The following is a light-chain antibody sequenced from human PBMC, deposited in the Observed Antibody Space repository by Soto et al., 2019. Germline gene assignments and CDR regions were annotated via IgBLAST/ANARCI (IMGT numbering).Light chain of an antibody. J-gene: IGKJ1*01. CDR1: QSISNW. Sequence: DNQMTQSPSTLSKSVGDRVTITCRASQSISNWLAWYQQKPGKAPKLLIYKASSLESGVPSRFSGSGSGTEFTLTISSLQPDDFATYYCQQYSTYTPRTFGQG. CDR2: KAS. V-gene: IGKV1-5*03. CDR3: QQYSTYTPRT.